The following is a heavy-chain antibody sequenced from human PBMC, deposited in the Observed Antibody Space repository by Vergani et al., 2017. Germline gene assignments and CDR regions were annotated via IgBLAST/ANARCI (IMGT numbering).Heavy chain of an antibody. V-gene: IGHV4-39*01. J-gene: IGHJ5*02. D-gene: IGHD6-19*01. CDR2: IYYSGST. CDR3: ARHSTVEWLVKLGWIDP. Sequence: QLQLQESCPGLVKPSATLSLTCSVSGTSIRSSNYYLGWIRQPPGNGLEWIASIYYSGSTYYNPSLKSRVTISVDTSKNQFSLKLSSVTAADTAVYFCARHSTVEWLVKLGWIDPWGQGILVTVSS. CDR1: GTSIRSSNYY.